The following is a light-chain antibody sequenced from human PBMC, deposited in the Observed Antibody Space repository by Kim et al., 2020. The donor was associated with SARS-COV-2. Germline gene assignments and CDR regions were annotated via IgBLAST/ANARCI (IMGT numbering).Light chain of an antibody. J-gene: IGLJ3*02. CDR1: GSNIGRNT. CDR2: SNN. Sequence: GQRVTISCSGGGSNIGRNTVTWYQQLPGTAPKLLTYSNNQRPSGVPDRFAGSKSGTSASLAISGLQSGDETYYYCAAWDDRLNGWVFGGGTQLTVL. V-gene: IGLV1-44*01. CDR3: AAWDDRLNGWV.